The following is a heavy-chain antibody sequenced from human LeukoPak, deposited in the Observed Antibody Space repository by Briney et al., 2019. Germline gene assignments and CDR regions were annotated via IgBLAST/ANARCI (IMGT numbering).Heavy chain of an antibody. J-gene: IGHJ4*02. D-gene: IGHD3-22*01. V-gene: IGHV4-59*01. Sequence: TSETLSLTCAVYGGSFSGYYWSWIRQPPGKGLEWIGYRHYSGSTNYNPSLKSRVTISVDTSKNQFSLKLSSVTAADTAVYYCARDPSGYFNYWGQGTLATVSS. CDR3: ARDPSGYFNY. CDR1: GGSFSGYY. CDR2: RHYSGST.